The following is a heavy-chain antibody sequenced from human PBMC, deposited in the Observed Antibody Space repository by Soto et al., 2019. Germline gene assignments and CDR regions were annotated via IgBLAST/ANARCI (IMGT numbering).Heavy chain of an antibody. CDR1: GFTFTASY. CDR3: ARDRPADY. V-gene: IGHV1-2*02. CDR2: MNPNTGDT. J-gene: IGHJ4*02. Sequence: QVQLLQSGAEVKKPGASVKSSCKASGFTFTASYVHWGRRPPGQGLEWMGWMNPNTGDTYYAQKFQGRVSMTRDTSISTAYMELRGLTSDDTALYFCARDRPADYWGQGTLVTVSS.